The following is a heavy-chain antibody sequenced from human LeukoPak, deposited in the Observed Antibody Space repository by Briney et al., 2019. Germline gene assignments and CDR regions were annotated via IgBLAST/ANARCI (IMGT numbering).Heavy chain of an antibody. Sequence: PRASVKVSCKASGYTFTGYYMHWVRQAPGQGLEWMGWINPNSGGTNYAQKFQGRVTMTRDTSTSTVYMELSSLRSEDTAVYYCARGSGYYYIVLDYWGQGTLVTVSS. CDR1: GYTFTGYY. J-gene: IGHJ4*02. D-gene: IGHD3-22*01. CDR3: ARGSGYYYIVLDY. V-gene: IGHV1-2*02. CDR2: INPNSGGT.